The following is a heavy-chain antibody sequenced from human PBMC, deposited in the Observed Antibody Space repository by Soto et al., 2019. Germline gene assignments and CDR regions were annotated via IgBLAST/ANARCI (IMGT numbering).Heavy chain of an antibody. D-gene: IGHD2-2*01. V-gene: IGHV3-30*03. Sequence: HVQLVESGGGVVQPGRSLRLSCAVSGFNFSSYGMHWVRQAPGKGLEWVAVISYDGSHKDSADSVKGRFAISRDNSKNTPFLQMNSLRVEDTAVYYCAIDLLKTSSWPADWDQSSLVTVSS. J-gene: IGHJ4*02. CDR3: AIDLLKTSSWPAD. CDR1: GFNFSSYG. CDR2: ISYDGSHK.